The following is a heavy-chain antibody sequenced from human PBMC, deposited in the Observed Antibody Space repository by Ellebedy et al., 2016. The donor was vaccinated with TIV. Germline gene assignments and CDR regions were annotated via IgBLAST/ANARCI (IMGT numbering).Heavy chain of an antibody. V-gene: IGHV4-31*03. Sequence: LRLSCTVSGGSISSVDYYWSWIRQHPGKGLEWIGYIYYSGSTYYNPSLKSRVTISVDTSKNQFYLKLTSVTAADTAVYYCARNSLDGVLSQWYFDLWGRGTLVTVSS. CDR2: IYYSGST. CDR3: ARNSLDGVLSQWYFDL. D-gene: IGHD2-8*01. CDR1: GGSISSVDYY. J-gene: IGHJ2*01.